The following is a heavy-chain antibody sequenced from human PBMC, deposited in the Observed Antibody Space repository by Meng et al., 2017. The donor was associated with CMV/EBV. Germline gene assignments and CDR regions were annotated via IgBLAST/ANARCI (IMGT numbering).Heavy chain of an antibody. D-gene: IGHD4-17*01. CDR3: ARGPEVDYGDYVGLDY. J-gene: IGHJ4*02. Sequence: VHLQESGPGLLKPSDTLSLTCTVAGGSIISYYWSWIRQPAGKGLEWIGRIYTSGSTNYNPSLKSRVTMSVDTSKNQFSLKLGSVTAADTAVYYCARGPEVDYGDYVGLDYWGQGTLVTVSS. CDR2: IYTSGST. CDR1: GGSIISYY. V-gene: IGHV4-4*07.